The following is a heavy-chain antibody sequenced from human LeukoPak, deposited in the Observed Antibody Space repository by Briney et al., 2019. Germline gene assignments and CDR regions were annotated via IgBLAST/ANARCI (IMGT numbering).Heavy chain of an antibody. D-gene: IGHD3-3*01. Sequence: SETLSLTCTVSGGSISSSSYYWGWIRQPPRKGLEWIGSIYYSGSTYYNPSLKSRVTISVDTSKNQFSLKLSSVTAADTAVYYYSSPRDYDFWSGYSDYWGQGTLVTVSS. CDR1: GGSISSSSYY. J-gene: IGHJ4*01. CDR2: IYYSGST. CDR3: SSPRDYDFWSGYSDY. V-gene: IGHV4-39*01.